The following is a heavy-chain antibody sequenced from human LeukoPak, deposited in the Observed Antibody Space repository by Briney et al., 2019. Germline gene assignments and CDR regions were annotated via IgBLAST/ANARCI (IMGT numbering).Heavy chain of an antibody. Sequence: GSSVTVSCKASGGTFSSYAISWVRQAPGQGLEWMGGIIPIFGTANYAQKFQGRVTITADESTSTAYMELSSLRSEDTAVYYCARDFCSTSCNLGYWGQGTLVTVSS. CDR3: ARDFCSTSCNLGY. J-gene: IGHJ4*02. D-gene: IGHD2-2*01. V-gene: IGHV1-69*01. CDR1: GGTFSSYA. CDR2: IIPIFGTA.